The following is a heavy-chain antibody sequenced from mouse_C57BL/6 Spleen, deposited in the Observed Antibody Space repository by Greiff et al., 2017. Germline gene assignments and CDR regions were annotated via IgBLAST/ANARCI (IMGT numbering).Heavy chain of an antibody. J-gene: IGHJ1*03. CDR1: GFTFSDYY. V-gene: IGHV5-16*01. Sequence: EVHLVASEGGLVQPGSSMKLSCTASGFTFSDYYMAWVRQVPEKGLEWVANIIYDGSSTYYLDSLKSRFIISRDNAKNILYLQMSSLKSENTATYYCARDRDYYGSRAYFDVWGTGTTVTVSS. CDR2: IIYDGSST. CDR3: ARDRDYYGSRAYFDV. D-gene: IGHD1-1*01.